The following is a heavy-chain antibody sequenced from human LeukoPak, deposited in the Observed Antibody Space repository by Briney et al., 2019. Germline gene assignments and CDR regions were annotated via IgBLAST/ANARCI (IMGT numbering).Heavy chain of an antibody. CDR3: AGHPRGITMVRGVIIQDAFDI. CDR2: ISSSGSTI. V-gene: IGHV3-48*03. Sequence: GGSLRLSCAASGFTFSSYEMNWVRQAPGKGLEWVPYISSSGSTIYYADSVKGRFTISRDNAKNSLYLQMNSLRAEDTAVYYCAGHPRGITMVRGVIIQDAFDIWGQGTMVTVSS. D-gene: IGHD3-10*01. CDR1: GFTFSSYE. J-gene: IGHJ3*02.